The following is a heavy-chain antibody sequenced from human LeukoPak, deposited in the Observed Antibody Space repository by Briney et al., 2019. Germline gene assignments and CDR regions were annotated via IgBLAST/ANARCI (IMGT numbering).Heavy chain of an antibody. CDR2: INSDGSST. V-gene: IGHV3-74*01. CDR1: GFTFSSDW. J-gene: IGHJ5*02. Sequence: GGSLRLSCAASGFTFSSDWMHWVRQAPGKGLVWVSRINSDGSSTSYADSVKGRFTISRDNAKNTLYLQMNSLRAEDTAVYYCASSIGRWELLGYNWFDPWGQGTLVTVSS. D-gene: IGHD1-26*01. CDR3: ASSIGRWELLGYNWFDP.